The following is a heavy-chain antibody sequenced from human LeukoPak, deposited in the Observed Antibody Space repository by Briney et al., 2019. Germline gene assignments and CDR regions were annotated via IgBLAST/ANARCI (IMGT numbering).Heavy chain of an antibody. CDR3: ARDLYVWGSRGAFDI. J-gene: IGHJ3*02. CDR2: IKQDGSEK. D-gene: IGHD3-16*01. CDR1: GFTFSSYW. Sequence: GGSLRLSCAASGFTFSSYWMSWVRQAPGKGLEWVAHIKQDGSEKYYVDSVKGRFTISRDNAKNSLYLQMNSLRAEDTAVYYCARDLYVWGSRGAFDIWGQGTMVTVSS. V-gene: IGHV3-7*01.